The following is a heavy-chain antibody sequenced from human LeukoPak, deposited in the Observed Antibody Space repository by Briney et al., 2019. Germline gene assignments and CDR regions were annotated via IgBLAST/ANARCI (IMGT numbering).Heavy chain of an antibody. CDR3: TRGYSYGFH. Sequence: GGSLRLSCTASGFTFGDYAMSWFRQAPGKGLEWLGFIRSKTHSGATEYAASVRGRFTISRDDSKSIAYLQMNNLKIEDTAMYYCTRGYSYGFHWGQGTLVTVSS. CDR1: GFTFGDYA. CDR2: IRSKTHSGAT. J-gene: IGHJ4*02. V-gene: IGHV3-49*03. D-gene: IGHD5-18*01.